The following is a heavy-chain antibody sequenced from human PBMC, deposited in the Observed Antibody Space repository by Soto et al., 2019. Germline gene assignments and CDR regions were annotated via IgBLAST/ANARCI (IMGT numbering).Heavy chain of an antibody. V-gene: IGHV3-30*18. J-gene: IGHJ6*02. D-gene: IGHD3-3*01. Sequence: GGSLRLSCAASGFIFSSYGMHWVRQAPGKGLEWVAVISYDGSNKYYADSVKGRFTISRDNSKNTLYLQMNSLRAEDTAVYYCAKPPGRFLEWLFYGMDVWGQGTTVTVSS. CDR1: GFIFSSYG. CDR2: ISYDGSNK. CDR3: AKPPGRFLEWLFYGMDV.